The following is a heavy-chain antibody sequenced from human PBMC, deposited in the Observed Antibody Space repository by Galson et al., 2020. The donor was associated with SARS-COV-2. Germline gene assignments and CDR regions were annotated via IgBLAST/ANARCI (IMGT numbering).Heavy chain of an antibody. CDR2: INPSGGST. J-gene: IGHJ6*02. CDR1: GYTFTSYY. CDR3: AREDYYDSSGYYYYYGMDF. D-gene: IGHD3-22*01. V-gene: IGHV1-46*01. Sequence: ASVKVSCKASGYTFTSYYMHWVRQAPGQGLEWMGIINPSGGSTSYAQKFQGRVTMTRDTSTSTVYMELSSLRSEDTAVYYCAREDYYDSSGYYYYYGMDFWGQGTTVTVSS.